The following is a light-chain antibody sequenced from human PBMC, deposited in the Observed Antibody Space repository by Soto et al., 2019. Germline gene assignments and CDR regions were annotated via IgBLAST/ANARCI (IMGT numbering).Light chain of an antibody. J-gene: IGKJ4*01. CDR3: HQYYDFPFT. CDR2: AAS. V-gene: IGKV1-16*02. Sequence: DIQMTQPPSSLSASVGDRVTITCRASQAITNSLAWFQQKPGKAPKSLIYAASSLQSGVPSKFSGSGSGTDFTLTISCLQPEDFATYYCHQYYDFPFTFGGGTKVEIK. CDR1: QAITNS.